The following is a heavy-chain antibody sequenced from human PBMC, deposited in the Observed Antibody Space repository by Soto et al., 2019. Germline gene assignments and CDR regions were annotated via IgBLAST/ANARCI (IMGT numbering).Heavy chain of an antibody. D-gene: IGHD5-18*01. Sequence: QVQLQESGPGLVKPSETLSLTCAVSGGSIGSSSYYWGWIRQAPGKGLEWIGSVYYSGSTLYNPSLNSRVTISFDTSQNQFSPPLNSVPPTYTAIYYCARQEGYRACGNGFWGRGILVTVSS. CDR2: VYYSGST. CDR3: ARQEGYRACGNGF. V-gene: IGHV4-39*01. J-gene: IGHJ4*02. CDR1: GGSIGSSSYY.